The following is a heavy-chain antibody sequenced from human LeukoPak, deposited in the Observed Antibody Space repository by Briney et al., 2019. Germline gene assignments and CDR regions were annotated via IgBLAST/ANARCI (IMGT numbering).Heavy chain of an antibody. CDR1: GGSFSGYY. D-gene: IGHD2-2*01. CDR2: INHSGST. Sequence: SETLSLICAVYGGSFSGYYWSWIRQPPGKGLEWIGGINHSGSTNYNPSLKSRVTISVDTSKNQFSLKLSSVTAADTAVYYCARGRSADIVVVPAAAAPLDYWGQGTLVTVSS. J-gene: IGHJ4*02. CDR3: ARGRSADIVVVPAAAAPLDY. V-gene: IGHV4-34*01.